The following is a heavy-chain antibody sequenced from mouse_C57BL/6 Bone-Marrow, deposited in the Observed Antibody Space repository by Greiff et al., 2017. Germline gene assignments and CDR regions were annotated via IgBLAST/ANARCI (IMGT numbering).Heavy chain of an antibody. CDR3: TVFYYDYSYYFDY. D-gene: IGHD2-4*01. Sequence: EVQLQQSGAELVRPGASVKLSCTASGFNIKDDYMHWVKQRPEQGLDWIGWIDPENGDTEYASKFQGKATITADTSSNTAYLQLSSLTSEDTAVYYCTVFYYDYSYYFDYWGQGTTLTVSS. CDR1: GFNIKDDY. V-gene: IGHV14-4*01. J-gene: IGHJ2*01. CDR2: IDPENGDT.